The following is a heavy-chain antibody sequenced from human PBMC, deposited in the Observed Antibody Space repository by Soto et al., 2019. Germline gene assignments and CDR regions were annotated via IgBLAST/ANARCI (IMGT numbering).Heavy chain of an antibody. J-gene: IGHJ6*02. V-gene: IGHV1-69*13. Sequence: SVKVSCKASGGTFSSYAISWVRQAPGQGLEWMGGIIPIFGTANYAQKFQGRVTITADESTSTAYVELSSLRSEDTAVYYCARTVSYGSSWYYYGTDVWGQGTTVTVSS. CDR3: ARTVSYGSSWYYYGTDV. CDR2: IIPIFGTA. D-gene: IGHD6-13*01. CDR1: GGTFSSYA.